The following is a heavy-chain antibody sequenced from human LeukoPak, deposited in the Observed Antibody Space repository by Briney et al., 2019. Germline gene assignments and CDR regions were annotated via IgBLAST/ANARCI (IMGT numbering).Heavy chain of an antibody. Sequence: SETLSLTCTASGGSISSYYWSWIRQPPGKGLEWIGYIYYSGSTNYNPSLKSRVTISVDTSKNQFSLKLSSVTAADTAVYYCARKLSSSWYEDAFDIWGQGTMVTVSS. CDR1: GGSISSYY. D-gene: IGHD6-13*01. J-gene: IGHJ3*02. CDR2: IYYSGST. V-gene: IGHV4-59*01. CDR3: ARKLSSSWYEDAFDI.